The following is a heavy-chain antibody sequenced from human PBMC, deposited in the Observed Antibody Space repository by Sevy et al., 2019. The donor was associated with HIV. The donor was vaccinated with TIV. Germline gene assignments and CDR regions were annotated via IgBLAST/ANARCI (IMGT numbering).Heavy chain of an antibody. J-gene: IGHJ4*02. Sequence: SETLSLTCAVYGGSFSGYYWTFFRQPPGKGLEWIGEITHSENTNSNPSLKSRVTISVDTSKNQFSLKLTSVTAADTAVYLGARGRYDKYVWGSYRPTYFDYWGQGSLVTVSS. CDR2: ITHSENT. CDR3: ARGRYDKYVWGSYRPTYFDY. D-gene: IGHD3-16*02. V-gene: IGHV4-34*01. CDR1: GGSFSGYY.